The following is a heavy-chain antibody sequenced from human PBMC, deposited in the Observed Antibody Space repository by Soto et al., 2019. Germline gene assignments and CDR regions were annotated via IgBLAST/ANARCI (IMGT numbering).Heavy chain of an antibody. CDR3: ASSRAAYYYYGMDA. D-gene: IGHD6-13*01. CDR2: IYYSGST. CDR1: GGSISSSSYY. V-gene: IGHV4-39*01. J-gene: IGHJ6*02. Sequence: SETLSLTCTVSGGSISSSSYYWGWIRQPPGKGLEWIGSIYYSGSTYYNPSLKSRVTISVDTSKNQFSLKLSSVTAADTAVYYCASSRAAYYYYGMDAWGQGTTVTVSS.